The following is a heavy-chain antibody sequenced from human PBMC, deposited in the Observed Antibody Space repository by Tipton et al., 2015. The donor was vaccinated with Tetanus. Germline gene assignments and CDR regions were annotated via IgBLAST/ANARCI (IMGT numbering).Heavy chain of an antibody. CDR3: VRDRAAARGSDY. D-gene: IGHD6-25*01. J-gene: IGHJ4*02. CDR1: GGPFYKHG. Sequence: QLVQSGAEVKKPGSSVKVSCKSSGGPFYKHGIDWVRQAPGQGLEWMGGIIPASGATNYAHKFQGRVTMTADASTTTVHMELSNLRSDDTAVYYCVRDRAAARGSDYWGQGTLVTV. V-gene: IGHV1-69*01. CDR2: IIPASGAT.